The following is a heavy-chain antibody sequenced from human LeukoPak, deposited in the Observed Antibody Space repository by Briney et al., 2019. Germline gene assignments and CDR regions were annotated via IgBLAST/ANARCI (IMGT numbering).Heavy chain of an antibody. J-gene: IGHJ4*02. D-gene: IGHD1-7*01. V-gene: IGHV1-2*06. Sequence: ASVKVSCKAPGYTFTGYYMHWVRQAPGQGLEWMGRINPNSGGTNYAQKFQGRVTMTRDTSISTAYMELSRLRSDDTAVYYCARAITPLVLELADYWGQGTLVTVSS. CDR2: INPNSGGT. CDR3: ARAITPLVLELADY. CDR1: GYTFTGYY.